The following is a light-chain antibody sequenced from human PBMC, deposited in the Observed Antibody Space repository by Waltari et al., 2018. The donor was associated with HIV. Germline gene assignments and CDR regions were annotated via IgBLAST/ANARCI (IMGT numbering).Light chain of an antibody. CDR3: QQYGSSLMYT. CDR2: GAS. J-gene: IGKJ2*01. V-gene: IGKV3-20*01. CDR1: QSVSSSY. Sequence: EIVLTQSPGTLSLSPGERATLSCRASQSVSSSYLAWYQQKPSQAPRLLIYGASSRATGIPDRFSGSGSGTDFTLTISRLEPEDFAVYYGQQYGSSLMYTFGQGTKLEIK.